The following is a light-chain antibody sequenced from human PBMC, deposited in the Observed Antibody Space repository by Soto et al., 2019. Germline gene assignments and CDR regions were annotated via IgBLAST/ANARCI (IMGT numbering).Light chain of an antibody. Sequence: QSALTQPASVSGSPGQSITISCTGTSSDVGPYNYVSWYQQHPGKAPKLMIYEVSNRPSGVSTRFSGSKSGNTASLTISGLQAEHDAAYYCISYTTSGTLVFGGGTKLTVL. CDR2: EVS. CDR1: SSDVGPYNY. V-gene: IGLV2-14*01. CDR3: ISYTTSGTLV. J-gene: IGLJ3*02.